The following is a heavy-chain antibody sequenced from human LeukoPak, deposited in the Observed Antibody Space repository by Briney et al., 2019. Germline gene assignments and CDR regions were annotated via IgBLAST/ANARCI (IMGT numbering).Heavy chain of an antibody. V-gene: IGHV3-23*01. CDR1: GFTFTGYA. CDR3: ARVGTMVRGPWFDP. D-gene: IGHD3-10*01. J-gene: IGHJ5*02. CDR2: ISGSGHST. Sequence: GGSLRLSCAASGFTFTGYAMSWVRQAPGKGLEWVSAISGSGHSTDYADSVKGRFTISRDNSKNTLYLQMNSLRAEDTAVYYCARVGTMVRGPWFDPWGQGTLVTVSS.